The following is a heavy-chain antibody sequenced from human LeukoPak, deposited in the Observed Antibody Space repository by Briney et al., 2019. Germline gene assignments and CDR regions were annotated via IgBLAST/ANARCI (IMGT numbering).Heavy chain of an antibody. D-gene: IGHD3-22*01. V-gene: IGHV1-24*01. CDR2: FDAEDGKT. CDR1: GYSLTELS. J-gene: IGHJ4*02. CDR3: AAAPQTYYYDSGDYYSDY. Sequence: ASVKVSCKVSGYSLTELSIQWVRQAPGERLEWMGGFDAEDGKTIYAQKFQGRVTTTEDTSMDTAYMDLSSLRTEDTATYYCAAAPQTYYYDSGDYYSDYWGQGTLVTVSS.